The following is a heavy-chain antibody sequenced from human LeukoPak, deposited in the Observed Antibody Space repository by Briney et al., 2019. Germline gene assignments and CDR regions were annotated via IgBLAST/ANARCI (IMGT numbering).Heavy chain of an antibody. D-gene: IGHD3-22*01. CDR2: INHSGST. CDR1: GGSFSGYY. V-gene: IGHV4-34*01. J-gene: IGHJ6*04. Sequence: SETLSLTCAVYGGSFSGYYWSWIRQPPGKGLEWIGEINHSGSTNYNPSLKSRVTISVDTSKNQFSLRLSSVTAADTAVYYCARHLNNYYDSSGYPYYYGMDVWGKGTTVTVSS. CDR3: ARHLNNYYDSSGYPYYYGMDV.